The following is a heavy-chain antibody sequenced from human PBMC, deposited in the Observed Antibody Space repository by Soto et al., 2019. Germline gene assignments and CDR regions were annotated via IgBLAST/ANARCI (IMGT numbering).Heavy chain of an antibody. CDR3: AARNIVAPY. D-gene: IGHD5-12*01. Sequence: EVQLVESGGGLVQPGESLRLSCAASGFTVSSNYMRWVRQAPGKGLEWVSLISSGGTTDYADSVKGRFTISRDNSKNTLYLQMNSLRAEDTAVYYCAARNIVAPYWGQGTLVTVSS. CDR2: ISSGGTT. V-gene: IGHV3-66*01. J-gene: IGHJ4*02. CDR1: GFTVSSNY.